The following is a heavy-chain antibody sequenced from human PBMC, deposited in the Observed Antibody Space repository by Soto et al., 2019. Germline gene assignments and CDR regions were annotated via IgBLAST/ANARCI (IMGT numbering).Heavy chain of an antibody. Sequence: PGGSMIHSCAASEFTISTYAMSWVRQAPGKGLEWVSGLFGSGGGISYADSVKGRFTISRDNSNNVLYLQMQSLRVEDTALYYCVKERQPDGRWPFDQWGQGTLVTVSS. CDR1: EFTISTYA. V-gene: IGHV3-23*01. J-gene: IGHJ4*02. CDR2: LFGSGGGI. CDR3: VKERQPDGRWPFDQ. D-gene: IGHD1-1*01.